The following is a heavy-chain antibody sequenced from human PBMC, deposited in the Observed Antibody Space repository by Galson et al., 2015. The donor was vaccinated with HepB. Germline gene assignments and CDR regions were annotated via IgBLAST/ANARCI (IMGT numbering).Heavy chain of an antibody. CDR3: ARVRITIFGVVIIGYAFDI. CDR1: GGSISSGDYY. Sequence: TLSLTCTVSGGSISSGDYYWSWIRQPPGKGLEWIGYIYYSGSTYYNPSLKSRVTISVDTSKNQFSLKLSSVTAADTAVYYCARVRITIFGVVIIGYAFDIWGQGTMVTVSS. CDR2: IYYSGST. V-gene: IGHV4-30-4*01. D-gene: IGHD3-3*01. J-gene: IGHJ3*02.